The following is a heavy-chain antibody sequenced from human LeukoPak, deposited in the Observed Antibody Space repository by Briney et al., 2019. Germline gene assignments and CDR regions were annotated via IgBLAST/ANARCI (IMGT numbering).Heavy chain of an antibody. CDR2: IYTSGST. CDR3: ARDCGAEYQLGHQNAFDI. CDR1: GGSISSGSYY. Sequence: PSETLSLTCTVSGGSISSGSYYWSWIRQPAGKGLEWIGRIYTSGSTNYNPSLKSRVTISVDTSKNQFSLKLSSVTAADTAVYYCARDCGAEYQLGHQNAFDIWGQGTMVTVSS. J-gene: IGHJ3*02. V-gene: IGHV4-61*02. D-gene: IGHD2-2*01.